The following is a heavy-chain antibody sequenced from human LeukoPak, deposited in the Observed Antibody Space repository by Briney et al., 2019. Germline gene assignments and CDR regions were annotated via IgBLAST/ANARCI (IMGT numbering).Heavy chain of an antibody. J-gene: IGHJ4*02. V-gene: IGHV4-61*02. Sequence: SETLSLTCTVSGASVNSGSYYWNWVRQPAGKGLEWIGRIFTGGTTKYNPSLRSRVTMSLDTSYNHFSLTLSSVTAADTAVYYCARAKYCSSATCSNFDYWGRGTLVTVSS. CDR1: GASVNSGSYY. CDR3: ARAKYCSSATCSNFDY. CDR2: IFTGGTT. D-gene: IGHD2-2*01.